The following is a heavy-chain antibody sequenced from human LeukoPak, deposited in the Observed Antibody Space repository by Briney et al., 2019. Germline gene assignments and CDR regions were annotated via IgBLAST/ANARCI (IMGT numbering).Heavy chain of an antibody. J-gene: IGHJ5*02. V-gene: IGHV1-18*01. CDR2: ISAYNGNT. Sequence: GASVKVSCKAPGYTFTSYGISWVRQAPGQGLEWMGWISAYNGNTNYAQKLQGRVTMTTDTSTSTAYMELRSLRSDDTAVYYCARDGHSQDYCDSSGQNWFDPWGQGTLVTVSS. D-gene: IGHD3-22*01. CDR1: GYTFTSYG. CDR3: ARDGHSQDYCDSSGQNWFDP.